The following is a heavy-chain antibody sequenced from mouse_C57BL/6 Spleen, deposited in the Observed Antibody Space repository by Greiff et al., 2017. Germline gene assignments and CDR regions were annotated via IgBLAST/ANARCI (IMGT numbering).Heavy chain of an antibody. CDR3: ARQGLGTTVVEDWYFDV. V-gene: IGHV1-39*01. CDR1: GYSFTDYN. Sequence: VQLQQSGPELVKPGASVKISCKASGYSFTDYNMNWVKQSNGKSLEWIGVINPNYGTTSYNQKFKGKATLTVDQSASTAYMQLNSLTSEDSAVYYCARQGLGTTVVEDWYFDVWGTGTTVTVSS. CDR2: INPNYGTT. J-gene: IGHJ1*03. D-gene: IGHD1-1*01.